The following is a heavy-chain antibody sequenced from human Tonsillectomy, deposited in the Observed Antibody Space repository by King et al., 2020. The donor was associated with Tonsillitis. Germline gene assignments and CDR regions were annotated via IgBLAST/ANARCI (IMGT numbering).Heavy chain of an antibody. J-gene: IGHJ4*02. Sequence: QLQESGPGLVKPSETLSLTCTVSGGSISSSSYYWGWIRQPPGKGLEWIGSIYYSGSTYYNPSLKSRVTISVDTSKNQFSLKLSSVTAADTAAYYCARRPPGDPIFEYWGQGTLVTVSS. CDR1: GGSISSSSYY. D-gene: IGHD4-17*01. V-gene: IGHV4-39*07. CDR2: IYYSGST. CDR3: ARRPPGDPIFEY.